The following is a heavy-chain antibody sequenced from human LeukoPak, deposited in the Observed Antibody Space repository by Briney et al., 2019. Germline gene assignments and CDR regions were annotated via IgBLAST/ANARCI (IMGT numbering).Heavy chain of an antibody. V-gene: IGHV3-48*01. CDR3: ARAVVVPATVYYYYYGMDV. CDR1: GFTFSSYS. Sequence: GGSLRLSCAASGFTFSSYSMNWVRQAPGKGLEWVSYISSSSSTIYYADSVKGRFTISRDNAKNSLYLQMNSLRAEDTAVYYCARAVVVPATVYYYYYGMDVWGQGTTVTVSS. CDR2: ISSSSSTI. J-gene: IGHJ6*02. D-gene: IGHD2-2*01.